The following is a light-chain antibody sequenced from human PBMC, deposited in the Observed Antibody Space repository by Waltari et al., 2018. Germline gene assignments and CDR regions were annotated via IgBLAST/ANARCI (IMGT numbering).Light chain of an antibody. Sequence: QSALTQPRSVSGSPGQSVPPSCTGTSSDIGGYKYVSWYQQHPGKAPKLVIYDFDKRPSGVPDRFSGSKAGNTASLTISGLQTDDDADYYCCSYAGRYTSVFGRGTRVTVL. CDR1: SSDIGGYKY. CDR2: DFD. V-gene: IGLV2-11*01. CDR3: CSYAGRYTSV. J-gene: IGLJ2*01.